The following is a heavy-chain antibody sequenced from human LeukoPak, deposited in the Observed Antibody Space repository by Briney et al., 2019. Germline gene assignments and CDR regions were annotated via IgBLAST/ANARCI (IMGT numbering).Heavy chain of an antibody. CDR3: ARHSAYSSSSPFDY. J-gene: IGHJ4*02. D-gene: IGHD6-6*01. CDR1: GGSMSSYY. CDR2: IYYSGGT. V-gene: IGHV4-59*08. Sequence: SETLSLTCTVYGGSMSSYYWSWIRQPPGKGLEWIGYIYYSGGTNYNPSLKSRVTISVDTSKNQFSLRLSSVTAADTAVYYCARHSAYSSSSPFDYWGQGTLVTVSS.